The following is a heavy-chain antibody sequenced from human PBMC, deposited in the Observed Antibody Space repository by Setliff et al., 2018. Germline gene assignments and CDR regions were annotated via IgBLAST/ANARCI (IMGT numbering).Heavy chain of an antibody. Sequence: ASVKVSCKASGYSFTIYGISWVRQAPGQGLEWMGWISAYNGNTNYAQKLQGRVTMATDTSTRTAYMELRSLTSDDTAIYYCVRDRHSFVVPPEEAWFDPWGQGTLVTVSS. CDR1: GYSFTIYG. CDR3: VRDRHSFVVPPEEAWFDP. D-gene: IGHD2-2*01. V-gene: IGHV1-18*01. CDR2: ISAYNGNT. J-gene: IGHJ5*02.